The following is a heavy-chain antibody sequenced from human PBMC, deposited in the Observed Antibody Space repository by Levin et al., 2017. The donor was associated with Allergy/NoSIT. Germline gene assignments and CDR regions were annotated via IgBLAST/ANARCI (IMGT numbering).Heavy chain of an antibody. CDR2: INQDGSEN. V-gene: IGHV3-7*01. CDR3: AREGRPGGVAGFQY. D-gene: IGHD2-15*01. CDR1: GFTFSSSW. J-gene: IGHJ1*01. Sequence: GVLKISCAASGFTFSSSWMSWVRQAPGKGLEWVANINQDGSENNYVDSVKGRFTISRDNAGNSLYLQMNSLRAEDTAVYYCAREGRPGGVAGFQYWGQGTLVTVSS.